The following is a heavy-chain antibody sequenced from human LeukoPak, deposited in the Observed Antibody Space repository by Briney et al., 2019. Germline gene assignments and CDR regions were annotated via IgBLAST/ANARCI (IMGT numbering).Heavy chain of an antibody. D-gene: IGHD1-1*01. CDR2: INPSGGST. CDR3: ARDPMQRFYNWNWFDP. J-gene: IGHJ5*01. CDR1: GYTFTSYY. V-gene: IGHV1-46*01. Sequence: ASVKASGKASGYTFTSYYMHWVRQAPRQGLGGMGIINPSGGSTSYAQKFQGRVTMTRETSTSTVYMELSSLRSEDTDVDYCARDPMQRFYNWNWFDPWGQGTLVTGSS.